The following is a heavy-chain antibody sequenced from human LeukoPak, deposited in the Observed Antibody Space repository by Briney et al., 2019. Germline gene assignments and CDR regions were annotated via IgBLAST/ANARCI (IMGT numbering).Heavy chain of an antibody. D-gene: IGHD3-10*01. Sequence: GGSLRLSCAASGFSFSTYGMSWVRQTPERGLEWVSRVSASGGRTYYADSVKGRFTISRDNSKNTMSLQMNNLRADDTAVYYCAKSYASGSFYDYWGQGILVTVSS. J-gene: IGHJ4*02. CDR1: GFSFSTYG. V-gene: IGHV3-23*01. CDR2: VSASGGRT. CDR3: AKSYASGSFYDY.